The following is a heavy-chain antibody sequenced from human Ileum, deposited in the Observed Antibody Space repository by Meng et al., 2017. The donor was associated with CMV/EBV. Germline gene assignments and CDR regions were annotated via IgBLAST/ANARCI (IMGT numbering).Heavy chain of an antibody. CDR3: ASEIDFTNDVRRFCY. CDR1: GFTFSDAW. CDR2: IRSETYGGTT. J-gene: IGHJ4*02. V-gene: IGHV3-15*01. Sequence: GESPKISRSASGFTFSDAWMTWVRQAPGKGLEWVGRIRSETYGGTTNYAAPVKGRFAISRDDSKNIVYLQMNSLKIEDTAVYYCASEIDFTNDVRRFCYWGQGTLVTVSS. D-gene: IGHD2-8*01.